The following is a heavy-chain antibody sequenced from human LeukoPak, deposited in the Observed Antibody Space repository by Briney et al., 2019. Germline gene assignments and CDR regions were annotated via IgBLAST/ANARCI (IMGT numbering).Heavy chain of an antibody. CDR3: AGTNYYDSSDAFDI. V-gene: IGHV4-31*03. D-gene: IGHD3-22*01. Sequence: SETLSLTCTVSGGSISSGGYYWSWXRQHPXXGLEWIGYIYYSGSTYYNPSLKSRVTISVDTSKNQFSLKLSSVTAADTAVYYCAGTNYYDSSDAFDIWGKGTMVTVSS. J-gene: IGHJ3*02. CDR2: IYYSGST. CDR1: GGSISSGGYY.